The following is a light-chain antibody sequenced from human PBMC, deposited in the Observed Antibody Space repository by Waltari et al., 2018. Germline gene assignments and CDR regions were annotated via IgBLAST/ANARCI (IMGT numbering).Light chain of an antibody. CDR3: QLYDSTHGFS. J-gene: IGKJ2*03. CDR1: QRVANNY. Sequence: EIVLTQSPGTLSLSPGEGATLSCRASQRVANNYVAWSRQKPGQAPRLLIYYASSRATGVPDRISGSGSGTDFTLTLSRLEPEDFAVYFCQLYDSTHGFSFGQGTKLEIK. V-gene: IGKV3-20*01. CDR2: YAS.